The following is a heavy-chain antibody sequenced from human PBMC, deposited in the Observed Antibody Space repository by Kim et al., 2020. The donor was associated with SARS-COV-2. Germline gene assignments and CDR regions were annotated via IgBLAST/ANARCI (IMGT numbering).Heavy chain of an antibody. CDR1: GFTFSSYG. CDR3: AKDGCSGGSCSTPHRYYYYYGMDV. CDR2: ISYDGSNK. V-gene: IGHV3-30*18. Sequence: GGSLRLSCAASGFTFSSYGMHWVRQAPGKGLEWVAVISYDGSNKYYADSVKGRFTISRDNSKNTLYLQMNSLRAEDTAVYYCAKDGCSGGSCSTPHRYYYYYGMDVWGQGTTVTVSS. D-gene: IGHD2-15*01. J-gene: IGHJ6*02.